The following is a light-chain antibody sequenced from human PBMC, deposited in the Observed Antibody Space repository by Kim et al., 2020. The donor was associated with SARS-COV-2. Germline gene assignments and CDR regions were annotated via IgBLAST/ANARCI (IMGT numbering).Light chain of an antibody. J-gene: IGLJ2*01. CDR3: SSYTSSRTVV. V-gene: IGLV2-14*03. CDR2: DVS. Sequence: QSALTQPASVSGSPGQSITISCTGTSSDVGGYNYVSWYQQHPGKAPKLMIYDVSNRPSGVSNRFSGSKSGNTASLTISGLQAEDEADYYCSSYTSSRTVVFGGGPKLTVL. CDR1: SSDVGGYNY.